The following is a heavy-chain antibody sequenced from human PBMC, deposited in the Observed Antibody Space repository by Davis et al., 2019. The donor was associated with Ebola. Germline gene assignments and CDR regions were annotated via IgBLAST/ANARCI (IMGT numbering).Heavy chain of an antibody. J-gene: IGHJ6*02. V-gene: IGHV1-24*01. CDR2: FDPEDGET. CDR1: GYTLTELS. D-gene: IGHD1-20*01. Sequence: ASVKVSCKVSGYTLTELSMHWVRQAPGKGLEWMGGFDPEDGETIYAQKFQGRVTMTEDTSTDTAYMELSSLRSEDTAVYYCATDPITGTTRHRYYYYGMDVWGQGTTVTVSS. CDR3: ATDPITGTTRHRYYYYGMDV.